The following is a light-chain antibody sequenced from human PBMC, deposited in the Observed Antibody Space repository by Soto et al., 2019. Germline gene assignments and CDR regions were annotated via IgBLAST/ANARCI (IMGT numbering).Light chain of an antibody. V-gene: IGKV1-9*01. CDR1: QGIDTS. Sequence: ILLPQSPSSLSASVGDRVTITCRASQGIDTSLAWYQQKPGKAPKLLIYAPSNFQSGVPSRFSGSGSGTHFTLTISSLQPEEFATYYCQQLHGYPITVGQGTRLEI. CDR3: QQLHGYPIT. J-gene: IGKJ5*01. CDR2: APS.